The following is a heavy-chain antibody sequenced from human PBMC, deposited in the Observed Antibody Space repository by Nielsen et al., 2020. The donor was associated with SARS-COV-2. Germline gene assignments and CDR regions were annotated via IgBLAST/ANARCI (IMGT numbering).Heavy chain of an antibody. Sequence: GESLKISCAASGFTFSSYSMNWVRQAPGKGLEWVSSISSSSSYIYYADSVKGRFTISRDNAKNSLYLQMNSLRAEDTAVYYCARGGGRQSNIPGYWGQGTLVTVSS. CDR3: ARGGGRQSNIPGY. CDR2: ISSSSSYI. V-gene: IGHV3-21*01. CDR1: GFTFSSYS. D-gene: IGHD5-24*01. J-gene: IGHJ4*02.